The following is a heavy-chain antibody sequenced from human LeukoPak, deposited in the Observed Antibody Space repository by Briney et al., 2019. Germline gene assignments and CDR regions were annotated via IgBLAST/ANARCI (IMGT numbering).Heavy chain of an antibody. CDR1: GDFTNTYY. V-gene: IGHV4-59*08. J-gene: IGHJ3*02. Sequence: SETLSHTCSVSGDFTNTYYWNWIRRLPGKGLEWIGYISYSGSTNYNPSLKSRATISIDTSKNQFSLRLRSVTAPDTAMYYCARADIYGGNPFDAFDIWGQGTMVAVSS. CDR2: ISYSGST. CDR3: ARADIYGGNPFDAFDI. D-gene: IGHD4-17*01.